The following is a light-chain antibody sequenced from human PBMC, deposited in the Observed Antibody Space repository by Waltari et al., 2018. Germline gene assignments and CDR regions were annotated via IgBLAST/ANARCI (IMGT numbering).Light chain of an antibody. Sequence: QSALTQPASVSGSPGQSIPISCTGPSSDVGAYNSLPWYQQHPGKAPKLIIFDFSNRPSGVSNRFSGSKSGNTASLTISGLQAEDEADYYCSSYISSSTLELFGGGTSLTVL. CDR3: SSYISSSTLEL. CDR1: SSDVGAYNS. CDR2: DFS. V-gene: IGLV2-14*03. J-gene: IGLJ2*01.